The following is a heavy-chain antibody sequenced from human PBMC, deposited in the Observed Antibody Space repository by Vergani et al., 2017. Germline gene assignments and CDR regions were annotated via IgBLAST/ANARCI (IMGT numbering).Heavy chain of an antibody. CDR2: IYYSGST. Sequence: QVQLQESGPGLVKPSETLSLTCTVPGGSISSYYWSWIRQPPGKGLEWIGYIYYSGSTNYNPSLKSRVTISVDTSKNQFSLKLRSVSAADTAVYFCARRAERWETLLRDDFDVWGQGTFVTVSP. J-gene: IGHJ3*01. V-gene: IGHV4-59*12. CDR3: ARRAERWETLLRDDFDV. D-gene: IGHD1-26*01. CDR1: GGSISSYY.